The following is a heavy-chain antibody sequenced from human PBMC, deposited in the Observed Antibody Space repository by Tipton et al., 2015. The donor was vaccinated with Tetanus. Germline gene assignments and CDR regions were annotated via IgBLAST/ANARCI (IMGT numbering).Heavy chain of an antibody. J-gene: IGHJ4*02. Sequence: SLRLSCAASGFSFSNYAMNWVRQSPLRGLEWVSGISGSGDETHYADSVKGRFSISRDNSMNSIYLQMNSLRVEDTAVYYCARDPHTIRTGNHRGFDYWGQGAKVTVSS. CDR3: ARDPHTIRTGNHRGFDY. CDR1: GFSFSNYA. CDR2: ISGSGDET. V-gene: IGHV3-23*01. D-gene: IGHD3-10*01.